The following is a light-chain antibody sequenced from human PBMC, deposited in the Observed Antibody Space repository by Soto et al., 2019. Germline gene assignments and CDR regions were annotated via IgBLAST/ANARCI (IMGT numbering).Light chain of an antibody. CDR1: QSISNY. J-gene: IGKJ3*01. CDR3: QQSYSTPFT. Sequence: DIQMPQYPSSLSASVGDRVTITCRASQSISNYLNWYQQKPGKAPKLLSFAASNLQSGVPSRFSGIGSETDFSLTISSLQPEDVATYYCQQSYSTPFTLVPGTKVDIK. CDR2: AAS. V-gene: IGKV1-39*01.